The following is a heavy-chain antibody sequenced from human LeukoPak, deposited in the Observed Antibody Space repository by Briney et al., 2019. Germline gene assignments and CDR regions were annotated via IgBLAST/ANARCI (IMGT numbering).Heavy chain of an antibody. V-gene: IGHV3-48*01. CDR2: ISGSSSTM. Sequence: GGSLRLSCAASGFTFSTHDVNWVRQAPGKGLEWVSYISGSSSTMYYADSVKGRFTISRDNAKNSLYLQMNSLRAEDTAVYYCARDLDYWGQGTLVTVSS. CDR1: GFTFSTHD. CDR3: ARDLDY. J-gene: IGHJ4*02.